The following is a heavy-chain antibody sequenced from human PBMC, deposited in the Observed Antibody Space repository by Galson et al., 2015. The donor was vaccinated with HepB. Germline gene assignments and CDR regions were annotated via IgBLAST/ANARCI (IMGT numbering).Heavy chain of an antibody. D-gene: IGHD1-26*01. CDR3: AAIVGATQGDFDY. CDR1: GFTFSSYE. Sequence: SLRLSCAASGFTFSSYEMNWVRQAPGKGLEWVSYISSSGSTIYYADSVKGRFTISRDNAKNSLYLQMNSLRAEDTAVYYCAAIVGATQGDFDYWGQGTLVTVSS. CDR2: ISSSGSTI. J-gene: IGHJ4*02. V-gene: IGHV3-48*03.